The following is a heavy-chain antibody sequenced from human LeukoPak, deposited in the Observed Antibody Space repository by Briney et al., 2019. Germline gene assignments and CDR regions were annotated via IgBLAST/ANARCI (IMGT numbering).Heavy chain of an antibody. V-gene: IGHV3-7*03. J-gene: IGHJ4*02. CDR2: IKQDGSEK. CDR1: GFTFSSYW. Sequence: QTGGSLRLSCAASGFTFSSYWMSWVRQAPGKGLEWVANIKQDGSEKYYVDSVKGRFTISRDNAKNPLYPQMNSLRAEDTAVYYCASPHDYGDYYFDYWGQGTLVTVSS. D-gene: IGHD4-17*01. CDR3: ASPHDYGDYYFDY.